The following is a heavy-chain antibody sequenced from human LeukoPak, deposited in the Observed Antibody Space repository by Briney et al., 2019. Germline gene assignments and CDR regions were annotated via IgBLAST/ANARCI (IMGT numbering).Heavy chain of an antibody. CDR3: AKDKGSRGYYYYYYMDV. CDR1: GFTFSDYY. CDR2: ISSSGSTI. J-gene: IGHJ6*03. Sequence: PGGSLRLSCAASGFTFSDYYMSWIRQAPGKGLEWVSYISSSGSTIYYADSVKGRFTISRDNSKNTLYLQMNSLRAEDTAVYYCAKDKGSRGYYYYYYMDVWGKGTTVTVSS. D-gene: IGHD3-10*01. V-gene: IGHV3-11*04.